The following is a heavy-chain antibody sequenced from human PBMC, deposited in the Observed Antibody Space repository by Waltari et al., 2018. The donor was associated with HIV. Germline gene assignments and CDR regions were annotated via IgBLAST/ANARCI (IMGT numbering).Heavy chain of an antibody. CDR1: GCSLSSGRYY. CDR3: ARRGIQLWFYAFDI. CDR2: IYTSGST. J-gene: IGHJ3*02. Sequence: QVQLQESRPGLAKPSQTLSLTCTVPGCSLSSGRYYWSWIRQPAGKGLEWIGRIYTSGSTNYNPSLKSRVTISVDTSKNQFSLKLSSVTAADTAVYYCARRGIQLWFYAFDIWGQGTMVTVSS. D-gene: IGHD5-18*01. V-gene: IGHV4-61*02.